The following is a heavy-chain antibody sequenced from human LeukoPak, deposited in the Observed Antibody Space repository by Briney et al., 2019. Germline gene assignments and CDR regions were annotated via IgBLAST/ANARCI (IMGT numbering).Heavy chain of an antibody. CDR3: ARETLGGKFDP. V-gene: IGHV4-59*01. CDR2: VYHIGST. J-gene: IGHJ5*02. CDR1: DSSFSSSY. D-gene: IGHD7-27*01. Sequence: SDTLSLTGNVSDSSFSSSYWSWFRQPPGKGLEWVGYVYHIGSTNYNPSLKSRVIISIDTSRSQFSLKLSSVTAADTAVYYCARETLGGKFDPWGQGTLVTVSS.